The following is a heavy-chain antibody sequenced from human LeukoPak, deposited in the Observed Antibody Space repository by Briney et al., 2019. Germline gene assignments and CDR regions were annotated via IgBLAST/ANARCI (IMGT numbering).Heavy chain of an antibody. V-gene: IGHV4-39*01. J-gene: IGHJ5*02. CDR1: GGSISSSSYY. CDR2: IYYSGST. D-gene: IGHD6-19*01. CDR3: ARQRADSSGWYPAWFDP. Sequence: SETLSLTCTVSGGSISSSSYYWGWIRHPPGKGLEWIGRIYYSGSTYYNPSLKSRVTISGDTSKNQFSLKLSSVTAADTAVYYCARQRADSSGWYPAWFDPWGQGTLVTVSS.